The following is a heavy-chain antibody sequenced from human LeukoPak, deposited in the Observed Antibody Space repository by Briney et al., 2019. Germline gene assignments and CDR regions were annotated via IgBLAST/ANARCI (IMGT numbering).Heavy chain of an antibody. V-gene: IGHV3-33*01. J-gene: IGHJ5*02. CDR3: ARDRTTVTTYGWFDP. CDR2: IWYDGSNK. D-gene: IGHD4-17*01. CDR1: GFTFSSYG. Sequence: GGSLRLSCAASGFTFSSYGMPWVRQAPGKGLEWVAVIWYDGSNKYYADSVKGRFTISRDNSKNTLYLQMNSLRAEDTAVYYCARDRTTVTTYGWFDPWGQGTLVTVSS.